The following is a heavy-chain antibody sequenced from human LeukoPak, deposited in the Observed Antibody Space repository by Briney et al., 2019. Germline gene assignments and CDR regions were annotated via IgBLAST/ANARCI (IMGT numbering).Heavy chain of an antibody. Sequence: PSETLSLTCTVSGGSISSSSYYWGWIRQPPGKGLEWIGSIYYSGSTNYNPSLKSRVTISVDTSKNQFSLKLSSVTAADTAVYYCARAVYAIASYYYYYMDVWGKGTTVTVSS. J-gene: IGHJ6*03. CDR2: IYYSGST. CDR3: ARAVYAIASYYYYYMDV. CDR1: GGSISSSSYY. D-gene: IGHD2-8*01. V-gene: IGHV4-39*07.